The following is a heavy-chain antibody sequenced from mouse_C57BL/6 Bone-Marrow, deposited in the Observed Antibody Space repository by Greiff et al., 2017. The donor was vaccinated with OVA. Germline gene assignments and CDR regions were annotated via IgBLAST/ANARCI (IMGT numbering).Heavy chain of an antibody. Sequence: VQLQQSGAELARPGASVKLSCKASGYTFTSYGISWVKQRTGQGLEWIGEIYPRSGNTYYNEKFKGKATLPADKSSSTAYMELRSVTSEDAAVYFCARRGYPYYFDYWGQGTTLTVSS. D-gene: IGHD2-14*01. CDR1: GYTFTSYG. CDR3: ARRGYPYYFDY. CDR2: IYPRSGNT. V-gene: IGHV1-81*01. J-gene: IGHJ2*01.